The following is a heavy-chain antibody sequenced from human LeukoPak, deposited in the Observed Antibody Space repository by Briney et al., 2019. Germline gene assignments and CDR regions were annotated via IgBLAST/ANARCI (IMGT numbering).Heavy chain of an antibody. CDR2: ISGSGGGT. Sequence: PGGSLRLSCAASGFTFSSYGMSWVRQAPGKGLEWVSAISGSGGGTYYADSVKGRFTISRDNSKNTVSLQMNSLRADDTAVYHCAKGGPSSYFEYWGRGILVTVSS. CDR3: AKGGPSSYFEY. J-gene: IGHJ4*02. V-gene: IGHV3-23*01. CDR1: GFTFSSYG. D-gene: IGHD6-6*01.